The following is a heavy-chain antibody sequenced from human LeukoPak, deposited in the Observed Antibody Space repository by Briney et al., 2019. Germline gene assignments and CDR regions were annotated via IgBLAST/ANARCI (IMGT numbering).Heavy chain of an antibody. Sequence: PGGSLRLSCAASGYTFRRYWVRWVRQGPGKGLVWVSRINAVGSYTSHAESVRGRFPISRDNPKNTLYLKMNSLRAEDAAVYYCAKDARWWEMNWFDPWGQGTLVTVSS. D-gene: IGHD1-26*01. V-gene: IGHV3-74*01. CDR2: INAVGSYT. J-gene: IGHJ5*02. CDR3: AKDARWWEMNWFDP. CDR1: GYTFRRYW.